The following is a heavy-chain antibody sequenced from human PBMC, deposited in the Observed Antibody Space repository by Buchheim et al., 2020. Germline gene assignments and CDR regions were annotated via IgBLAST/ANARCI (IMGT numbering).Heavy chain of an antibody. J-gene: IGHJ4*02. V-gene: IGHV4-31*03. CDR1: GGSISSGGYY. CDR3: AGERVDKPVVAGPFDF. D-gene: IGHD5-18*01. CDR2: IYYSGST. Sequence: QVQLQESGPGLVKPSQTLSLTCTVSGGSISSGGYYWSWIRQHPGKGLEWIGYIYYSGSTYYNPSLKSRVALSMDRSMNHFSLRLTSVTAADTAVYYCAGERVDKPVVAGPFDFWGQG.